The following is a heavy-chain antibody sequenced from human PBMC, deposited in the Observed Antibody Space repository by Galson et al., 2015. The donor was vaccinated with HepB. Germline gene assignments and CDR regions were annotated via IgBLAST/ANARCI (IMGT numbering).Heavy chain of an antibody. J-gene: IGHJ2*01. CDR2: IKQDGSEK. CDR1: GFTFSSYW. V-gene: IGHV3-7*03. D-gene: IGHD2-21*02. Sequence: SLRLSCAASGFTFSSYWMSWVRQAPGKGLEWVANIKQDGSEKYYVDSVKGRFTISRDNAKNSLYLQMNSLRAEDTAVYYCARDPAYCGGDCYSDWYFDLWGRGTLVTVSS. CDR3: ARDPAYCGGDCYSDWYFDL.